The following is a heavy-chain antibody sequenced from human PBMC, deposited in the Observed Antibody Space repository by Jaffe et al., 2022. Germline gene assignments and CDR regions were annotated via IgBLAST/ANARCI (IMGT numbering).Heavy chain of an antibody. CDR1: GFTFDDYA. Sequence: EVQLVESGGVVVQPGGSLRLSCAASGFTFDDYAMHWVRQAPGKGLEWVSLISWDGGSTYYADSVKGRFTISRDNSKNSLYLQMNSLRAEDTALYYCAKDGYSYGGSPYYFDYWGQGTLVTVSS. CDR3: AKDGYSYGGSPYYFDY. V-gene: IGHV3-43D*04. J-gene: IGHJ4*02. CDR2: ISWDGGST. D-gene: IGHD5-18*01.